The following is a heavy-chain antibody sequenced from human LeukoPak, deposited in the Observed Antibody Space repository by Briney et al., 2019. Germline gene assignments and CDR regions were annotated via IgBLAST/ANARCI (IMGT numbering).Heavy chain of an antibody. V-gene: IGHV4-4*02. CDR3: SRARDSYGSGSAFDY. CDR2: IYHSGNT. J-gene: IGHJ4*02. Sequence: SETVSLPCAVCSDSICRSNCWGWVRQRPGTGLEWIGQIYHSGNTEYNPSLKSRVTVSVDKSKNQFSLKLGSATAAYTAVDYCSRARDSYGSGSAFDYWGQGTLVTVSS. CDR1: SDSICRSNC. D-gene: IGHD5-18*01.